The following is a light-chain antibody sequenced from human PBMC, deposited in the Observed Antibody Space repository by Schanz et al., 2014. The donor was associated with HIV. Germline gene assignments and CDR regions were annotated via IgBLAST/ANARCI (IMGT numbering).Light chain of an antibody. J-gene: IGLJ2*01. CDR3: CSYAGSTSVI. V-gene: IGLV2-14*01. CDR2: DVS. CDR1: NSDVGGYKY. Sequence: QSALTQPASVSGSPGQSITISCTGTNSDVGGYKYVSRYQQYPGKAPKLMIYDVSNRPSGVSNRFSGSKSGSTASLTISGLQAEDEADYYCCSYAGSTSVIFGGGTKLTVL.